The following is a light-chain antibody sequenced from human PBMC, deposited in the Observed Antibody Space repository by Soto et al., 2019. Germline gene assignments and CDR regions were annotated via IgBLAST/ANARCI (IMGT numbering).Light chain of an antibody. J-gene: IGKJ1*01. CDR1: QSVSSY. CDR2: DAS. Sequence: EIVLTQSPATLSLSPGERATLSCRASQSVSSYLAWYQKKPGQAPRLLIYDASNRATGIPARFSGSGCGTDFTLTISSLEPEDCAVYYCQRRGNWPPWTFGQGTKVEIK. CDR3: QRRGNWPPWT. V-gene: IGKV3-11*01.